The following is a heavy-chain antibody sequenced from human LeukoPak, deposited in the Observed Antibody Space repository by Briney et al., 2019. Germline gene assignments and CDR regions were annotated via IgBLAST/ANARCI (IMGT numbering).Heavy chain of an antibody. CDR1: GYRFTNYW. CDR3: ARKGPGPYYYGSGSYYPTYNWFDP. J-gene: IGHJ5*02. Sequence: GESLKISCRGSGYRFTNYWIGWVRQMPGKGLEWMGIIYPGDSDTRYSPSFQGQVTISADKSISTAYLQWSSLKASDTAMYYCARKGPGPYYYGSGSYYPTYNWFDPWGQGTLVTVSS. CDR2: IYPGDSDT. D-gene: IGHD3-10*01. V-gene: IGHV5-51*01.